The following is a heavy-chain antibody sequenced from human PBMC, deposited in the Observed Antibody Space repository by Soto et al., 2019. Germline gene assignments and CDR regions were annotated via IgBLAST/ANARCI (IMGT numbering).Heavy chain of an antibody. CDR2: ISYDGSNK. Sequence: QVQLVESGGGVVQPGRSLRLSCAASGFTFSSYAMHWVRQAPGKGLEWVAVISYDGSNKYYADSVKGRFTISGDNSKNPLYLQMNSLSAEDTSVYYCASEGLVPAATACVEYGGQGTLVTVT. J-gene: IGHJ4*02. CDR3: ASEGLVPAATACVEY. D-gene: IGHD2-2*01. CDR1: GFTFSSYA. V-gene: IGHV3-30-3*01.